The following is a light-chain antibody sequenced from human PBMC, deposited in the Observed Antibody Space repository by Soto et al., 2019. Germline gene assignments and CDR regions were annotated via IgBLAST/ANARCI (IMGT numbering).Light chain of an antibody. CDR3: SSYAGSNNRGV. V-gene: IGLV2-8*01. J-gene: IGLJ1*01. Sequence: QSVLTQPPSASGSPGQSVTISCTGTSTDVGGYNYISWYQHHPGKGPKLIIYEVSERPSGVPDRCSGSKSGNTASLTVSGLQAEDEADYYCSSYAGSNNRGVFGSGTKVTVL. CDR2: EVS. CDR1: STDVGGYNY.